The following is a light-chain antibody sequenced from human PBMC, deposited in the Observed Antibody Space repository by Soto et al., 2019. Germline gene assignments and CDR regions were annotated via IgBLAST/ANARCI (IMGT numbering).Light chain of an antibody. CDR1: QDISKY. Sequence: DIPMTQSPSSLSASVGDRVTITCQASQDISKYLNWYQQKPGKAPKLLIYDASNLETGVPSRFSGSGSGTYFTFTISRLQPEDIATYYCQQYDYLPLTFGGGTKVEIK. J-gene: IGKJ4*01. V-gene: IGKV1-33*01. CDR2: DAS. CDR3: QQYDYLPLT.